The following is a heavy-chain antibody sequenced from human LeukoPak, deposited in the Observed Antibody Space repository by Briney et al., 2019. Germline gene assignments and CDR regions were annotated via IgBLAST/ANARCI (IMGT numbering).Heavy chain of an antibody. D-gene: IGHD5-12*01. CDR3: TRDRGYDYFFDY. V-gene: IGHV1-2*06. Sequence: ASVKVSCKASGYTFTGYYMHWVRQAPGQGLEWTGRIDPNSGGTNYAQKFQGRVTMTRDTSISTAYMELSRLRSDDTAVYYCTRDRGYDYFFDYWGQGTLVTVSS. CDR2: IDPNSGGT. CDR1: GYTFTGYY. J-gene: IGHJ4*02.